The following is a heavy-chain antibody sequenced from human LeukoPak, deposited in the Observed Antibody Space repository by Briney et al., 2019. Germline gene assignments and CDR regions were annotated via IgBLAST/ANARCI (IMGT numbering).Heavy chain of an antibody. CDR2: IVVGSGNT. V-gene: IGHV1-58*02. CDR1: GFTFTSSA. D-gene: IGHD3-10*01. CDR3: AADLERNYGSQFDP. J-gene: IGHJ5*02. Sequence: SVKVSCKTSGFTFTSSAMQWVRQVRGQRLEWIGWIVVGSGNTNYAQKFQERVTITRDMSTSTAYMELSSLRSEDTAVYYCAADLERNYGSQFDPWGQGTLVTVSS.